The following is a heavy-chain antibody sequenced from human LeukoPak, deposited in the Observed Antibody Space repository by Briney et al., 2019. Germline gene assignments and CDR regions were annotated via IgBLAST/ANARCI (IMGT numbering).Heavy chain of an antibody. Sequence: SETLSLTCTVSGGSISSYSWSWIRQPPGKGLEWIGYIYYSGSTNYNPSLKSRVTISVDTSKNQFSLKLSSVTAADTAVYYCARVRKVGSWYFDYWGQGTLVTVSS. D-gene: IGHD6-13*01. CDR1: GGSISSYS. CDR3: ARVRKVGSWYFDY. J-gene: IGHJ4*02. CDR2: IYYSGST. V-gene: IGHV4-59*01.